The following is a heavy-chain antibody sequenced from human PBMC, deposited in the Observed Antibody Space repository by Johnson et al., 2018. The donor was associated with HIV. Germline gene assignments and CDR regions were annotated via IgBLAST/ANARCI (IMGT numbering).Heavy chain of an antibody. Sequence: VQLVESGGGVVQPGRSLRLSCAASGFTFSSYAMHWVRQAPGKGLEWVAVIWYDGSNKYYADSVKGRFTISRDNSKNTLYLQMNSLRAEDTAVYYCARGRVVSYADAFDIWGQGTMVTVSS. CDR2: IWYDGSNK. CDR3: ARGRVVSYADAFDI. CDR1: GFTFSSYA. V-gene: IGHV3-30*04. D-gene: IGHD1-26*01. J-gene: IGHJ3*02.